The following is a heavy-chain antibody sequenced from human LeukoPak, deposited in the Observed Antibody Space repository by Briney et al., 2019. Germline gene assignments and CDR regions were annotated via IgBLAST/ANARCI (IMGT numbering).Heavy chain of an antibody. V-gene: IGHV3-48*01. CDR2: IIGSSATI. D-gene: IGHD2-2*01. J-gene: IGHJ4*02. CDR3: ARDARSHCGTDACYGPYFDY. Sequence: GGSLRLSCAASGFTLSSSSMNWVRQTPGKGLEWISYIIGSSATIYYADSVKGRFTISRDNAKNSLYLQMDDLRAEDTGVYFCARDARSHCGTDACYGPYFDYWGQGSLVTVSS. CDR1: GFTLSSSS.